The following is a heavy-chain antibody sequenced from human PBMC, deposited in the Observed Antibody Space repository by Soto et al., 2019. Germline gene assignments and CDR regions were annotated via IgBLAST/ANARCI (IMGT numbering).Heavy chain of an antibody. CDR2: IWYDGSNK. D-gene: IGHD2-2*01. CDR1: GFTFSSYG. V-gene: IGHV3-33*01. J-gene: IGHJ6*03. Sequence: GGSLRLSCAASGFTFSSYGMHWVRQAPGKGLEWVAVIWYDGSNKYYADSVKGRFTISRDNSKNTLYLQMNSLRAEDTAVYYCARDPDSYCSSTSCYAMYYYYYMDVWGKGTTVTVSS. CDR3: ARDPDSYCSSTSCYAMYYYYYMDV.